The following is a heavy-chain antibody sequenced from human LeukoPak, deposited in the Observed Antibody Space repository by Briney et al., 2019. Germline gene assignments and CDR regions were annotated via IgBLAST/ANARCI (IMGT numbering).Heavy chain of an antibody. Sequence: GRSLRLSCAASGFTFDDYAMHWVRQAPGKGLEWVSGISWNSGSIGYADSVKGRFTISRDNAKYSLYLQMNSLRAEDTALYYCAKAGCSSTSCQVDVWGQGTTVTVSS. CDR3: AKAGCSSTSCQVDV. D-gene: IGHD2-2*01. V-gene: IGHV3-9*01. CDR2: ISWNSGSI. J-gene: IGHJ6*02. CDR1: GFTFDDYA.